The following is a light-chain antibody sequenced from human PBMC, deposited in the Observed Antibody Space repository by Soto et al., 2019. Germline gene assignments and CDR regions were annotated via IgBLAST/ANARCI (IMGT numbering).Light chain of an antibody. CDR1: SSDVGGCNC. J-gene: IGLJ1*01. CDR2: EVN. Sequence: QSVLTQPASVSGSPGQSITISCTGTSSDVGGCNCVSWYQQHPGKAPKLMIYEVNNRPSGVSNRFSGSKSDNTASLTISGLQAEDEADYYCSYFTSTSTYVFGTGTKLTVL. V-gene: IGLV2-14*01. CDR3: SYFTSTSTYV.